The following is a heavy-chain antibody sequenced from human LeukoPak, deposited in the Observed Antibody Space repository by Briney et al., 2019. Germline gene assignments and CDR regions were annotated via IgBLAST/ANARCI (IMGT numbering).Heavy chain of an antibody. CDR2: IYYSGNT. J-gene: IGHJ6*03. D-gene: IGHD3-9*01. Sequence: SETLSLTCTVSGVSISSSNSYWGWIRQPPGKGLEWIGSIYYSGNTYYNASLKSRVTISVDKSKNQFSLKLSSVTAADTAVYYCARIVIYYDILTGPPTDYYYYYMDVWGKGTTVTVSS. CDR1: GVSISSSNSY. V-gene: IGHV4-39*07. CDR3: ARIVIYYDILTGPPTDYYYYYMDV.